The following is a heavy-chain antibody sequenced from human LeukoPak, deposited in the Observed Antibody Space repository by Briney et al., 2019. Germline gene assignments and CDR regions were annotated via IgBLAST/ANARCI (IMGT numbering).Heavy chain of an antibody. V-gene: IGHV4-4*07. D-gene: IGHD2-2*01. CDR2: IYTSGST. CDR3: ARDLVGYCSSTSCCGDRDFDY. CDR1: GGSISSYY. J-gene: IGHJ4*02. Sequence: KPSETLSPTCTVSGGSISSYYWSWIRQPAGKGLEGIGRIYTSGSTTYNPSLKSRVPMSVDTSKNQFSLKLSSVTAADTAVYYCARDLVGYCSSTSCCGDRDFDYWGQGTLVTVSS.